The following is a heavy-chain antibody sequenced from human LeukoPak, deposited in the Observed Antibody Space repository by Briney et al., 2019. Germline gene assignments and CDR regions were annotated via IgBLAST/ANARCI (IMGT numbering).Heavy chain of an antibody. CDR1: GDSVSSNIAA. CDR2: TYYRSKWYN. CDR3: ARDLVGAVPFDY. D-gene: IGHD1-26*01. Sequence: SQTLSLTCAISGDSVSSNIAAWNCIRQSRSRALEWLGRTYYRSKWYNDYAVTVKSRIPINPYTSKNPFSLQLNSVTPEDTAVYYCARDLVGAVPFDYWGQRTLVTVS. J-gene: IGHJ4*02. V-gene: IGHV6-1*01.